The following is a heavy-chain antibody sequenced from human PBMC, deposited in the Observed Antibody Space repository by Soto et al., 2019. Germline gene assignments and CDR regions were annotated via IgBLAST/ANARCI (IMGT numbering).Heavy chain of an antibody. V-gene: IGHV3-23*01. Sequence: KGLEWVSAISGSGDTTYYADSVKGRFTISRDNSKNTLYLQINSLRADDTAVYYCVFFFQAEDGIRGVRSVSAFLLNRSSDL. CDR3: VFFFQAEDGIRGVRSVSAFLLNRSSDL. D-gene: IGHD3-10*02. CDR2: ISGSGDTT. J-gene: IGHJ2*01.